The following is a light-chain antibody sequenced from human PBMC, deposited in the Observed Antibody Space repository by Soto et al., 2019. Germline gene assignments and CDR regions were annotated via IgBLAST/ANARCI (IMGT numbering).Light chain of an antibody. V-gene: IGKV1-39*01. CDR2: AAS. J-gene: IGKJ2*01. CDR1: QTIRIY. CDR3: QQSYSVPYT. Sequence: DIQMTQSPSSLSAYVGDRVTITCRASQTIRIYLNWYQQKPGKAPKFLMYAASSLQSGVPSRFSGSGSGTDFTLTISSLQPEDFATYYCQQSYSVPYTFGQGTKLEIK.